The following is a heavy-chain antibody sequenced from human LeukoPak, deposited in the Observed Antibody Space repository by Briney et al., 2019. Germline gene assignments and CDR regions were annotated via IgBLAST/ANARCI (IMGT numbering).Heavy chain of an antibody. D-gene: IGHD2-2*01. CDR1: GFTFSSYA. V-gene: IGHV3-23*03. CDR3: ARDGLTLGYCSSTSCPEGYYMDV. CDR2: IYSGGST. J-gene: IGHJ6*03. Sequence: GGSLRLSCAASGFTFSSYAMSWVRQAPGKGLEWVSVIYSGGSTYYADSVKGRFTISRDNSKNTLYLQMNSLRAEDTAVYYCARDGLTLGYCSSTSCPEGYYMDVWGRGTTVTVSS.